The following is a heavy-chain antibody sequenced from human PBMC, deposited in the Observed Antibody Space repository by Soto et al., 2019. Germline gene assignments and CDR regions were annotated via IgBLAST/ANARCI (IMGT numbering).Heavy chain of an antibody. CDR2: ISSSGSTI. CDR1: GFTFSDYY. D-gene: IGHD2-8*01. CDR3: AGDPVGLIYYMDV. Sequence: GGSLRLSCAASGFTFSDYYMSWIRQAPGKGLEWVSYISSSGSTIYYADSVKGRFTISRDNAKNSLYLQMNSLRAEDTAVYYCAGDPVGLIYYMDVLGKGTTVTVSS. J-gene: IGHJ6*03. V-gene: IGHV3-11*01.